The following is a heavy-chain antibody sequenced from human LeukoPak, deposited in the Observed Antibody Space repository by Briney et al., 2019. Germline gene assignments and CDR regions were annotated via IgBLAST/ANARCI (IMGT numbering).Heavy chain of an antibody. CDR2: IKQDGSEK. CDR3: ESIVGAPS. Sequence: GGSLRLSCAASGFTVSSNYMSWVRQAPGKGLEWVANIKQDGSEKYYVDSVKGRFTISRDNAKNSLYLQMNSLRAEDTAVYYCESIVGAPSWGQGTLVTVSS. V-gene: IGHV3-7*01. D-gene: IGHD1-26*01. J-gene: IGHJ4*02. CDR1: GFTVSSNY.